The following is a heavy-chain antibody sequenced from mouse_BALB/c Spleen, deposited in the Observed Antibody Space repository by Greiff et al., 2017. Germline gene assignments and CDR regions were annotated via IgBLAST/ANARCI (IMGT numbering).Heavy chain of an antibody. D-gene: IGHD1-1*01. V-gene: IGHV5-17*02. CDR2: ISSGSSTI. Sequence: EVKLVESGGGLVQPGGSRKLSCAASGFTFSSFGMHWVRQAPEKGLEWVAYISSGSSTIYYADTVKGRFTISRDNPKNTLFLQMTSLRSEDTAMYYCARYGGSSYFDYWGQGTTLTVSS. J-gene: IGHJ2*01. CDR1: GFTFSSFG. CDR3: ARYGGSSYFDY.